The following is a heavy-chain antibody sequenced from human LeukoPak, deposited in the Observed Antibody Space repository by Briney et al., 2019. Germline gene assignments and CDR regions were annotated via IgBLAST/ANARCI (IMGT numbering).Heavy chain of an antibody. CDR3: ARGRYYGSGSYYRFDY. V-gene: IGHV1-69*04. Sequence: ASVKVSCKASGGTFSSYAISWVRQAPGQGLEWMGRIIPILGIANYAQKFQGRVTITADKSTSTAYMELSSLGSEDTAVYYCARGRYYGSGSYYRFDYWGQGTLVTVSS. J-gene: IGHJ4*02. D-gene: IGHD3-10*01. CDR1: GGTFSSYA. CDR2: IIPILGIA.